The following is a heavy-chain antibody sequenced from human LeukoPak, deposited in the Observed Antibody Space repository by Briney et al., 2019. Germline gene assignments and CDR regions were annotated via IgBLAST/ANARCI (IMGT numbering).Heavy chain of an antibody. CDR3: ARRPGDYGLYYYYYGMDV. D-gene: IGHD4-17*01. Sequence: PSETLSLTCTVSGGSISGSSYYWGWIRQPPGKGLEWIGSIYYSGSTYYNPSLKSRVTISVDTSENQFSLKLSSVTAADTAVYYCARRPGDYGLYYYYYGMDVWGQGTTVTVSS. V-gene: IGHV4-39*01. CDR1: GGSISGSSYY. J-gene: IGHJ6*02. CDR2: IYYSGST.